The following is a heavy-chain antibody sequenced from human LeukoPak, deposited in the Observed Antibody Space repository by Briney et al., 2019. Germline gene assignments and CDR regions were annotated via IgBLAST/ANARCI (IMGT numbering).Heavy chain of an antibody. CDR1: GYTFTGYY. D-gene: IGHD6-13*01. V-gene: IGHV1-2*02. J-gene: IGHJ4*02. Sequence: ASVKVSCKASGYTFTGYYMHSVRQAPGQGLEWMGWINPNSGGTNYAQKFQGRVTMTRDTSISTAFMELSRLRSDDTAVYYCARVGAERQQLVRFGQFDYWGQGTLVTVSS. CDR3: ARVGAERQQLVRFGQFDY. CDR2: INPNSGGT.